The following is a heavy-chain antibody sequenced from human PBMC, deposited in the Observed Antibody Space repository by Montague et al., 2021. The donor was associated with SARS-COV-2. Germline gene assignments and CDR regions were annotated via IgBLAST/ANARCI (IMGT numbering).Heavy chain of an antibody. J-gene: IGHJ5*02. V-gene: IGHV4-38-2*02. CDR1: GRSISTDHY. CDR3: ASQVAYLDYFDP. CDR2: IHHSGKT. D-gene: IGHD4-11*01. Sequence: SETLSLTCTVSGRSISTDHYWGWIRQPPGKGLEWIGSIHHSGKTYYNPSPKSRLTISIDTSKNQFSLKLTSLTAADTAVYYCASQVAYLDYFDPWGQGTLVTVSP.